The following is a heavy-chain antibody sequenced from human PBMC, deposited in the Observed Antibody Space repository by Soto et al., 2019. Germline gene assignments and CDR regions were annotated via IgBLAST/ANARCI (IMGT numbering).Heavy chain of an antibody. D-gene: IGHD3-22*01. J-gene: IGHJ6*02. V-gene: IGHV1-18*01. CDR3: TRTLYYYDSSGNYGMDV. Sequence: QVQLVQSGAEVKKPGASVKVSCKTSGYTFTSYGISWVRQAPGQWLEWMGWISAYNGNTNYAQKLQGRVTMTTDTSTSTAYMELRSLRSDDTAVYYCTRTLYYYDSSGNYGMDVWGQGTTVTVSS. CDR2: ISAYNGNT. CDR1: GYTFTSYG.